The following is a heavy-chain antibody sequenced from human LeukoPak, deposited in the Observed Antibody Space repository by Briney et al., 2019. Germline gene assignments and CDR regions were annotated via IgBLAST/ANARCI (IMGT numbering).Heavy chain of an antibody. J-gene: IGHJ4*02. D-gene: IGHD6-13*01. Sequence: GGSLRLSCAASGFTFSSYGMHWVRQAPGKGLEWVALIRYDGNNVYYADSVKGRFTISRDNAKNSLYLQMNSLRPEDTAVYYCARDPAGSSWSLDWGQGTLVTVSS. CDR2: IRYDGNNV. V-gene: IGHV3-30*02. CDR1: GFTFSSYG. CDR3: ARDPAGSSWSLD.